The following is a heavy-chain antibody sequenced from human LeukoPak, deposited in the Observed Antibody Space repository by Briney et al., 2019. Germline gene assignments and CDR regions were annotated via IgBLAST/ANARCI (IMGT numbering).Heavy chain of an antibody. CDR3: TRHRVGDSPYNCDY. V-gene: IGHV3-74*01. CDR2: INSDGSIT. CDR1: GFTFSRHW. Sequence: SGGSLRLSCAASGFTFSRHWMRWVRQAPGKGLVWVSRINSDGSITTYADSVKGRFTISRDNAKNTLYLQVNSLRAEDTAIYYWTRHRVGDSPYNCDYWGQGTLVTVSS. D-gene: IGHD3-16*01. J-gene: IGHJ4*02.